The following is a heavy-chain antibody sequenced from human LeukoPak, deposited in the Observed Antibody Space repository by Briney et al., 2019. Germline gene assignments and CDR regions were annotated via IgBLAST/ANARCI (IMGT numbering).Heavy chain of an antibody. CDR3: ARDLGYYGSGSYYLDY. CDR2: ISAYNGNT. CDR1: GYTFTSYG. V-gene: IGHV1-18*01. Sequence: EASVKVSCKASGYTFTSYGIRWVRQAPGQGLEWMGWISAYNGNTNYAQKLQGRVTMTTDTSTSTAYMELRSQRSDDTAVYYCARDLGYYGSGSYYLDYWGQGTLVTVSS. D-gene: IGHD3-10*01. J-gene: IGHJ4*02.